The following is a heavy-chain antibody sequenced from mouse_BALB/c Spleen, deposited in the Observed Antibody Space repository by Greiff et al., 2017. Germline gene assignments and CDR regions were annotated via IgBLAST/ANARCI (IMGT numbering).Heavy chain of an antibody. CDR1: GFTFSDYY. CDR2: ISDGGSYT. V-gene: IGHV5-4*02. J-gene: IGHJ2*01. Sequence: EVKLMESGGGLVKPGGSLKLSCAASGFTFSDYYMYWVRQTPEKRLEWVATISDGGSYTYYPDSVKGRFTISRDNAKNNLYLQMSSLKSEDTAMYYCAREDDGYFGNFDYWGQGTTLTVSS. CDR3: AREDDGYFGNFDY. D-gene: IGHD2-3*01.